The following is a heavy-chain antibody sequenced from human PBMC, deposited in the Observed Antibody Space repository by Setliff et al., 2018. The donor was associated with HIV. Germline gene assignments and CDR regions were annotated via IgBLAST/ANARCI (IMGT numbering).Heavy chain of an antibody. J-gene: IGHJ4*02. Sequence: SETLSLTCTVSGGSINSRSYYWAWIRQPPGKGLEWVASIYFSGTPYYNPSLKNRVPISVDTSKNQFSLKLSSVTAADTAVYYCARRGMWSYETGGNPTATFDYWGQGVLVTVSS. CDR1: GGSINSRSYY. V-gene: IGHV4-39*01. D-gene: IGHD2-8*02. CDR2: IYFSGTP. CDR3: ARRGMWSYETGGNPTATFDY.